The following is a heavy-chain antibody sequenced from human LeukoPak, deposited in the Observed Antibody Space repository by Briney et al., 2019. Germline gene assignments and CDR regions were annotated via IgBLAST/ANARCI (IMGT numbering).Heavy chain of an antibody. CDR2: IYSGGST. V-gene: IGHV3-53*05. D-gene: IGHD3-22*01. J-gene: IGHJ4*02. CDR1: GFTVSSNY. Sequence: GGSLRLSCAASGFTVSSNYMSWVRQAPGKGLELVSVIYSGGSTYYADSVKGRFTISRDNSKNTLYLQMNSLRAEDTALYYCAFQGEGGYYSSIDYWGQGTLVTVSS. CDR3: AFQGEGGYYSSIDY.